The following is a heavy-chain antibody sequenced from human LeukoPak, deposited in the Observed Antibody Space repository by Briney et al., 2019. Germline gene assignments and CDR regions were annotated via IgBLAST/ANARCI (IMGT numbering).Heavy chain of an antibody. V-gene: IGHV3-30*03. CDR1: GHIFRSYG. CDR3: ARDRAPYSSGWSGFDY. J-gene: IGHJ4*02. D-gene: IGHD6-19*01. Sequence: GGPLRLLCAACGHIFRSYGMLGVRQAPRKGRDWVAVISFDGSNEFYAVSVKGRFTISRDNSKESVFLKMNSLRPEDTAVYYCARDRAPYSSGWSGFDYWGQGTLVSASS. CDR2: ISFDGSNE.